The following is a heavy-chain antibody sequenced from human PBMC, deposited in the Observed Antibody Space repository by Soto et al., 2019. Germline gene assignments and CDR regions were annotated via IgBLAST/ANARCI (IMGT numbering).Heavy chain of an antibody. CDR1: GGPISSYY. J-gene: IGHJ5*02. V-gene: IGHV4-59*01. CDR3: ARPHGGSSGWDNWFDP. Sequence: SETLSLTCTVSGGPISSYYWSWIRQPPGKGLEWIGYIYYSGSTNYNPSLKSRVTISVDMSKNQFSLKLSSVTAADTAVYYCARPHGGSSGWDNWFDPWGQGTLVTVSS. CDR2: IYYSGST. D-gene: IGHD6-25*01.